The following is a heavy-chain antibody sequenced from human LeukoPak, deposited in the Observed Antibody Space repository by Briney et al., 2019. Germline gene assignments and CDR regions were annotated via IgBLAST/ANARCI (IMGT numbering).Heavy chain of an antibody. Sequence: GASVKVSCKASGYTFTNYYMHWVRQAPGQGLQWMGIINPSGGITSYAQKFQGRVTMTRDTSTSTVYMELSRLRSEDTAGYYCARDKGAVAGSPLDYWGQGTLVTVSS. J-gene: IGHJ4*02. CDR2: INPSGGIT. CDR3: ARDKGAVAGSPLDY. V-gene: IGHV1-46*01. D-gene: IGHD6-19*01. CDR1: GYTFTNYY.